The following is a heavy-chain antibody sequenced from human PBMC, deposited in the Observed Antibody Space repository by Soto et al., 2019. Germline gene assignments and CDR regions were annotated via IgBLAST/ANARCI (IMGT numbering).Heavy chain of an antibody. Sequence: GGSLRLSCAASGFTFSSYGMHWVRQAPGKGLEWVAVIWYDGSNKYYADSVKGRFTISRDNSKNTLYLQMNSLRAEDTAVYYCARDTAYYDFWSGWSSTSYGLAVWGQGTTVTVSS. CDR2: IWYDGSNK. J-gene: IGHJ6*02. CDR3: ARDTAYYDFWSGWSSTSYGLAV. CDR1: GFTFSSYG. D-gene: IGHD3-3*01. V-gene: IGHV3-33*01.